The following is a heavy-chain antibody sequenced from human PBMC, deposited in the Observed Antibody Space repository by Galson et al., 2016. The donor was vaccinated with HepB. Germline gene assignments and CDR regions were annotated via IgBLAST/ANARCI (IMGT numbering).Heavy chain of an antibody. J-gene: IGHJ4*02. V-gene: IGHV5-51*01. CDR2: IYPGDSET. CDR3: ARQAFYYGSGSYFLDY. D-gene: IGHD3-10*01. CDR1: GYNFTLYY. Sequence: QSGAEVKKPGESLQISCKASGYNFTLYYIAWVRQTPGRGLEWMGIIYPGDSETRYSPSFQDHVTISADKSFTTAHLEWSSLKTSDTAIYYCARQAFYYGSGSYFLDYWGQGTLVTVSS.